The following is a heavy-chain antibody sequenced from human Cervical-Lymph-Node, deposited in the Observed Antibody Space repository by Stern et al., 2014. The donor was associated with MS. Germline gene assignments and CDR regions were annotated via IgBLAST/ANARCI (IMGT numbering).Heavy chain of an antibody. CDR3: ARRGPLFYGSGSYDPLDQ. J-gene: IGHJ4*02. V-gene: IGHV1-46*01. D-gene: IGHD3-10*01. Sequence: QLVQSGAEVMKPGASVRVSCKAAGYTFSSYYLHWVRQAPGQGLEWMAIIHPSGGRTTYAQGFQGRVTMAREMSPSTPYTGLSNLKAEDPGGFFCARRGPLFYGSGSYDPLDQWGQGTLVIVSS. CDR2: IHPSGGRT. CDR1: GYTFSSYY.